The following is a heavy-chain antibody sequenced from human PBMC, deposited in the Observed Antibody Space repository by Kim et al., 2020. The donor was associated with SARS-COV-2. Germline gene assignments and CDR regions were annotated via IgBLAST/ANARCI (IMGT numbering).Heavy chain of an antibody. CDR1: GGSVSSGSYY. CDR3: ARDSRYYYGSGSYNFDL. D-gene: IGHD3-10*01. Sequence: SETLSLTCTVSGGSVSSGSYYWSWIRQPPGKGLEWIGYIYYSGSTNYNPSLKSRVTISVDTSKNQFSLKLSSVTAADTAVYYCARDSRYYYGSGSYNFDLWGRGTLVTVSS. CDR2: IYYSGST. V-gene: IGHV4-61*01. J-gene: IGHJ2*01.